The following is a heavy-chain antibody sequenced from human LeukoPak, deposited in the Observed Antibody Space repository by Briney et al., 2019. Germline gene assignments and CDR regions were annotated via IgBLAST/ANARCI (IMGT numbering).Heavy chain of an antibody. Sequence: GGSLRLSCAASGFTFLSYGMHWVRQAPGKGLEWVAIISHDGSKTHYGDSVKGRFTISRDNSKNTLYLQMGSLRAEDMAVYYCARDDYGDYGSYFDYWGQGTLVTVSS. J-gene: IGHJ4*02. D-gene: IGHD4-17*01. V-gene: IGHV3-30*03. CDR1: GFTFLSYG. CDR3: ARDDYGDYGSYFDY. CDR2: ISHDGSKT.